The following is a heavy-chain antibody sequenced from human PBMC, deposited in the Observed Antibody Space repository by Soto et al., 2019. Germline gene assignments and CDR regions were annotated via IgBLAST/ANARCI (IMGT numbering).Heavy chain of an antibody. D-gene: IGHD2-8*02. CDR1: GFSFSNNV. J-gene: IGHJ3*01. CDR2: ISVSGGAT. CDR3: AKATATGGGAFDF. V-gene: IGHV3-23*01. Sequence: EVQLLESGGGLVQPGGSLQLSCAASGFSFSNNVMDWVRQAPGRGLEWVTGISVSGGATFYADSVKGRFTISRDNSRNTVYLQMNRLTAGDTALYYCAKATATGGGAFDFCGQGTMVTASS.